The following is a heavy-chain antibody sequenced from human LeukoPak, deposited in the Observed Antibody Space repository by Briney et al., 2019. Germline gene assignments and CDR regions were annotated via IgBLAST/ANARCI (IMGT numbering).Heavy chain of an antibody. V-gene: IGHV1-46*01. Sequence: GASVKVSCKASGYTFTNYYMHWVRQAPGQGLEWMGIINPSGGSTSYAQKFQGRVTMTRDTSTSTVYMELSSLRSEDTAVYYCARDLCSGGSCYSVGIDYWGQGTLVTVSS. CDR3: ARDLCSGGSCYSVGIDY. D-gene: IGHD2-15*01. CDR1: GYTFTNYY. J-gene: IGHJ4*02. CDR2: INPSGGST.